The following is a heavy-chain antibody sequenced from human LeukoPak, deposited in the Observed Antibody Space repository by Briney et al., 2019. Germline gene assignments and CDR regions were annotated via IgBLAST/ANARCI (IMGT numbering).Heavy chain of an antibody. CDR1: GGSISSSSYY. CDR2: INYSGST. D-gene: IGHD3-10*01. J-gene: IGHJ4*02. Sequence: SETLSLTCTVSGGSISSSSYYWGWIRQPPGKGLEWIGSINYSGSTYYNPSLKSRVTVSVDRSKNQFSLKLSSVTAADTAVYYCARGVGNYYGSGRGIFGYWGQGTRVTVSS. V-gene: IGHV4-39*07. CDR3: ARGVGNYYGSGRGIFGY.